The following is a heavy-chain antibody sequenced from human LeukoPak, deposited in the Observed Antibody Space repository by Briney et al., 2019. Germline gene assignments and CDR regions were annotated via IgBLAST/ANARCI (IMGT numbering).Heavy chain of an antibody. Sequence: GGSLRLSCAGSGFAFSVHYMTWIRQAPGKGLEWLAYISDDGNTIYYADSVRGRFTISRDNAKKSLYLHMNSLRVEDTAVYYCAIVFSHWGWPGDYYFDYWGQGTVVTVSS. V-gene: IGHV3-11*04. CDR2: ISDDGNTI. CDR1: GFAFSVHY. D-gene: IGHD3-16*01. CDR3: AIVFSHWGWPGDYYFDY. J-gene: IGHJ4*02.